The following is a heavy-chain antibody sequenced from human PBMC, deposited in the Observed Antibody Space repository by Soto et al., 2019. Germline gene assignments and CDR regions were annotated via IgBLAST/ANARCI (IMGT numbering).Heavy chain of an antibody. CDR1: GFIFDDYA. D-gene: IGHD2-2*01. V-gene: IGHV3-9*01. Sequence: EVQLVEFGGGLVQPGRSLRLSCAASGFIFDDYAMHWVRQAPGKGLEWVSGISWNSGTIDYADSVKGRFTISRDNAKNSLYLQMNSLRAEDTALYYCAKGDQLVLGCGMDVWGQGTTVTVSS. CDR3: AKGDQLVLGCGMDV. J-gene: IGHJ6*02. CDR2: ISWNSGTI.